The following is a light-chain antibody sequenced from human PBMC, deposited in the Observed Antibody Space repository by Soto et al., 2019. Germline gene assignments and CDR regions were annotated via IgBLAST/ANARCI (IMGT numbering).Light chain of an antibody. CDR3: SSYTSDSSYV. V-gene: IGLV2-14*01. J-gene: IGLJ1*01. CDR2: AVS. Sequence: QSVGTKPAWVSGSPGQSITISCTGTSSDVGLYDYVSWYQQHPGKAPQLMIYAVSNRPSGVSNRFSASKSGNTASLFISGLQAEDEADYYCSSYTSDSSYVFGSGTKVTVL. CDR1: SSDVGLYDY.